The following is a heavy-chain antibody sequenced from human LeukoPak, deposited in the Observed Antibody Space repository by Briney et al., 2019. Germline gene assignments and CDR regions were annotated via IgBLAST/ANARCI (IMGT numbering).Heavy chain of an antibody. D-gene: IGHD6-19*01. CDR2: VYYSGST. Sequence: PSETLSLTCTVSGGSISSYYWSWIRQPPGKGLEWIGYVYYSGSTNYNPSLKSRVTISVKTSKNQFSLKLSSVTAADTAVYYCARDQAVAGPYYYYMDVWGKGTMVTVSS. J-gene: IGHJ6*03. CDR3: ARDQAVAGPYYYYMDV. CDR1: GGSISSYY. V-gene: IGHV4-59*01.